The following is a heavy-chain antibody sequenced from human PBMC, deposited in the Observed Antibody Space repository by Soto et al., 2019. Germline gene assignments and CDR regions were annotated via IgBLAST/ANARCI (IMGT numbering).Heavy chain of an antibody. Sequence: GASVKVSCKASGYTFTGYYMHWVRQAPGQGLEWMGWINPNSGDTHYAQKFQGRVTMTRDTSISTAYMELSSLRSDDTAVYYCARERDCSSTSCDFDYWGQGTLVTVSS. CDR2: INPNSGDT. D-gene: IGHD2-2*01. CDR3: ARERDCSSTSCDFDY. V-gene: IGHV1-2*02. CDR1: GYTFTGYY. J-gene: IGHJ4*02.